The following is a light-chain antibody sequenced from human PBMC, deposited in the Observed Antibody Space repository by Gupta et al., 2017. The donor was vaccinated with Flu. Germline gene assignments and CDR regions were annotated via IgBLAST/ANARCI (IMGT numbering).Light chain of an antibody. CDR1: QSISTY. J-gene: IGKJ2*01. CDR3: QQRSSRPMYT. CDR2: DAS. Sequence: EIVLTQSPATLSLSPGESATLSCRASQSISTYLAWYQKKPGQAPRLLMYDASHRAAGIPVRFTGSGSGTDFTLTISSLEPEDFAIYYCQQRSSRPMYTCGQGTELEIK. V-gene: IGKV3-11*01.